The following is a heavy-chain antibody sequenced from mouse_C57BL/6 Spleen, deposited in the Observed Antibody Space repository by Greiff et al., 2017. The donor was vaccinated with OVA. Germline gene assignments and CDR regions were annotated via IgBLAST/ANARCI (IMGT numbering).Heavy chain of an antibody. CDR1: GFTFSDYY. Sequence: VQVVASEGGLVQPGSSMKLSCTASGFTFSDYYMAWVRQVPAKGLEWVANINYDGSSTYYLASLKSRFIFSRDNAKNMLYLQMSRLKSEDTATYYCARDDYGSSWYFDVWGTGTTVTVSS. V-gene: IGHV5-16*01. CDR2: INYDGSST. J-gene: IGHJ1*03. CDR3: ARDDYGSSWYFDV. D-gene: IGHD1-1*01.